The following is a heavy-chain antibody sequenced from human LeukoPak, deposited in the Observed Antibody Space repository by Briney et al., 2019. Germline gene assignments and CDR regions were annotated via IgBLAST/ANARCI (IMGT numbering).Heavy chain of an antibody. CDR3: ARDLKYSSSPAY. V-gene: IGHV3-21*01. D-gene: IGHD6-6*01. CDR1: GFTFSSYS. J-gene: IGHJ4*02. CDR2: ISSSSSYI. Sequence: PGGSLRLSCAASGFTFSSYSMNWVRQAPGKGLEWVSSISSSSSYIYYADSVKGRFTISRDNAKNSLYLQMNSLRAEDTTVYYCARDLKYSSSPAYWGQGTLVTVSS.